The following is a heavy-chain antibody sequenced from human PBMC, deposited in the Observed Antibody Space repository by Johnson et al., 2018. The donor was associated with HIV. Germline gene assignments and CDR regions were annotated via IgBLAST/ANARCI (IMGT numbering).Heavy chain of an antibody. CDR3: ARSSGYYGTDAFDI. Sequence: VQLVESGGGVVQPGGSLRLSCAASGFTFSSYGMHWVRQAPGKGLEWVAFIRSDGSNKYYADSVKGRFTISRDNSKNTLYLQMNSLRPEDTAVYYCARSSGYYGTDAFDIWGQGTMVTVSS. V-gene: IGHV3-30*02. D-gene: IGHD3-22*01. CDR1: GFTFSSYG. CDR2: IRSDGSNK. J-gene: IGHJ3*02.